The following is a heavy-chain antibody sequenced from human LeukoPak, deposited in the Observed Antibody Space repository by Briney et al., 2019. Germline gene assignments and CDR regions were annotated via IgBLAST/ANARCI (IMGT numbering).Heavy chain of an antibody. CDR2: IRHDGKNK. J-gene: IGHJ6*03. D-gene: IGHD3-3*01. CDR3: ANHDDFDFPLHYYMGV. CDR1: GFTFSSYG. V-gene: IGHV3-30*02. Sequence: HSGGSLRLSCATSGFTFSSYGIHWVRQAPGKGLEWVAFIRHDGKNKYYADSVKGRFTISRDNFKNTLYLQMNSLRPEDTAVYYCANHDDFDFPLHYYMGVWGKGTTVAVSS.